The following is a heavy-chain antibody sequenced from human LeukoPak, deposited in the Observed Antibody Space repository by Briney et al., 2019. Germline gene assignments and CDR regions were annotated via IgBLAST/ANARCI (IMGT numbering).Heavy chain of an antibody. V-gene: IGHV4-59*01. CDR1: GGSISGYT. D-gene: IGHD2-21*01. CDR2: IYYSGST. CDR3: VRDRVLWASDI. Sequence: SETLSLTCTVSGGSISGYTWTRIRQRPGKGQERIGIIYYSGSTNSNPSLKRRVTISVDTSKYQVSLKLSSVTAADTAVYYCVRDRVLWASDIWGQGTMVTVSS. J-gene: IGHJ3*02.